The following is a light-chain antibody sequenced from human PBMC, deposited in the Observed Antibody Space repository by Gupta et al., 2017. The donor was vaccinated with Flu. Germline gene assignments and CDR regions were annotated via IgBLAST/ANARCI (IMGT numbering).Light chain of an antibody. V-gene: IGLV3-21*02. CDR2: DDD. J-gene: IGLJ3*02. CDR1: NIGSET. Sequence: GQTASIACGGNNIGSETVHWYQQKPGQAPVLVLYDDDFRPSEIPERFSGSNSGNTATLTIRRVEAGDEADYYCQVWDTASDHWLFGAGTTLTVV. CDR3: QVWDTASDHWL.